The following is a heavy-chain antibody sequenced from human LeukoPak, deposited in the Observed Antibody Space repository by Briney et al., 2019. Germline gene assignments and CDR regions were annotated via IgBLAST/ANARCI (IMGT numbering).Heavy chain of an antibody. CDR3: APLALGATPG. Sequence: SVKVSCKASGGTFSSYAISWVRQAPGQGPEWMGRIIPILGIANYAQKFQGRVTITADKSTSTAYMELSSLRSEDTAVYYCAPLALGATPGWGQGTLVTVSS. V-gene: IGHV1-69*04. D-gene: IGHD1-26*01. CDR1: GGTFSSYA. CDR2: IIPILGIA. J-gene: IGHJ4*02.